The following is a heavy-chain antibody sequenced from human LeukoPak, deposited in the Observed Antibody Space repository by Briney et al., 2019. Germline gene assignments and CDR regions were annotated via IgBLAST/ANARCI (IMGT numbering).Heavy chain of an antibody. D-gene: IGHD3-10*01. J-gene: IGHJ5*02. CDR3: ARVGDHYYGSGSYYFDWFDP. V-gene: IGHV1-18*01. CDR2: ISAYSGNT. Sequence: ASVKVSCKASGYTFTSYGISWVRQAPGQGLEWMGWISAYSGNTNYAQKLHGRVTMTTDTSTSTAYMELRSLRSDDTAVYYSARVGDHYYGSGSYYFDWFDPWGQGTLVTVSS. CDR1: GYTFTSYG.